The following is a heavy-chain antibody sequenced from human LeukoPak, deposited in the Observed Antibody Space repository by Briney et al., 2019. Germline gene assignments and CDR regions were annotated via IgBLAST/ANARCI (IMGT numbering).Heavy chain of an antibody. J-gene: IGHJ4*02. CDR2: ISAYNGNT. V-gene: IGHV1-18*01. D-gene: IGHD3-22*01. CDR3: ARDSTPYHYYDSSGYYEDY. Sequence: ASVKVSCKASGYTFTSYGISWVRQAPGQGLEWMGWISAYNGNTNYAQKLQGRVTMTTDTSTSTAYMELRSLRSDDTAVYYCARDSTPYHYYDSSGYYEDYWGQGTLVTVYS. CDR1: GYTFTSYG.